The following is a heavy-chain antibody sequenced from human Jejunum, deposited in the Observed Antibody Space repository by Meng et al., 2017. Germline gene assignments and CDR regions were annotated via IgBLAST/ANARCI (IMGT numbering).Heavy chain of an antibody. CDR3: ARELISYAFDY. Sequence: QVRLVQSAAEVKEPGASVKVSCKASGYTFTDYYLYWVRQAPGQGLEWMGRINTRTGGTIYTQKFYGRVTMTRDTSISTAYMELSRLRSDDTAVYYCARELISYAFDYWGQGSLVTVSS. CDR2: INTRTGGT. D-gene: IGHD1-26*01. J-gene: IGHJ4*02. CDR1: GYTFTDYY. V-gene: IGHV1-2*06.